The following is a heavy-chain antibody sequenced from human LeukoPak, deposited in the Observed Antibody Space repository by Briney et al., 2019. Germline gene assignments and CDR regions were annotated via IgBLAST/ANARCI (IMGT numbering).Heavy chain of an antibody. D-gene: IGHD3-3*01. CDR3: AKGYDFWSGYYSAAEYFQH. V-gene: IGHV1-2*02. Sequence: ASVTVSFKSSVYTFTDYYMHWVRQAPGQGLEWMGWINPNNGGTNYAQKFQGRVTMTRDTSISTAYMELSRLRSDDTAVYYCAKGYDFWSGYYSAAEYFQHWGQGTLVTVSS. CDR1: VYTFTDYY. CDR2: INPNNGGT. J-gene: IGHJ1*01.